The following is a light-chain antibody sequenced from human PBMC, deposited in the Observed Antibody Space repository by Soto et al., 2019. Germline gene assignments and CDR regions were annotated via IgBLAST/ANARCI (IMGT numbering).Light chain of an antibody. Sequence: VMTQSPATLSVSPGERATLSCWASETVATNLAWYQQKPGQAPRLLISGASTRASGVPDRFSGSGSVADFTLTISSLQSEDFAVYYCQQYDNWPLTFGGGTKVDIK. V-gene: IGKV3-15*01. CDR3: QQYDNWPLT. J-gene: IGKJ4*01. CDR2: GAS. CDR1: ETVATN.